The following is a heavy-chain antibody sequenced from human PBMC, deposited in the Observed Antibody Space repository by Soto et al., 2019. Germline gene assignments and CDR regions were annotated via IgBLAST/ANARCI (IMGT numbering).Heavy chain of an antibody. V-gene: IGHV5-51*01. CDR2: IYPGDSDT. D-gene: IGHD3-10*01. CDR3: ARKFAPEFFDS. J-gene: IGHJ4*02. CDR1: GYTFSTYW. Sequence: GESLKISCKGSGYTFSTYWIAWVRQMPGKGLEWMGIIYPGDSDTKYSPAFQGQVTISADKSINTAYLQWTSLEASDTAMYYCARKFAPEFFDSWGQGTLVTVSS.